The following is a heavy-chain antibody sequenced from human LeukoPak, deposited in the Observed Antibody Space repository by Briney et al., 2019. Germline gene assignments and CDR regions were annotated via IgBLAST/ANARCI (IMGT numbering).Heavy chain of an antibody. J-gene: IGHJ4*02. CDR1: GFTFTGYW. V-gene: IGHV3-7*04. CDR2: IKYDGSEK. Sequence: GGSLRLSCAASGFTFTGYWMSWIRQAPGKGLEWLATIKYDGSEKYYVDSVKGRFTISRDNAKRSLHREMNTLRTEDTAVYYCARDKGTHWGQGALVTVSS. CDR3: ARDKGTH.